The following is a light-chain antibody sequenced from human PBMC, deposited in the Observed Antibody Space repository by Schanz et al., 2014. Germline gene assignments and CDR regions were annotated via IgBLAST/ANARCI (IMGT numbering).Light chain of an antibody. CDR2: DAS. Sequence: EIVLTQSPATLSLSPGERATLSCRASQSVSTYLAWYQQKLGQAPRLLIYDASNRATGIPARFSGSGSGTEFTLTISSLQSEDFAVYYCQQYNSWPLTFGQGTRLEIK. J-gene: IGKJ5*01. V-gene: IGKV3-15*01. CDR1: QSVSTY. CDR3: QQYNSWPLT.